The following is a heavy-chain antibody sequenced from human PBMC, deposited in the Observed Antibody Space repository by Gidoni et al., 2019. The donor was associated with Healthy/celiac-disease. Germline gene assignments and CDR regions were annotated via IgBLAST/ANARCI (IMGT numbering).Heavy chain of an antibody. CDR2: IVVGSGNT. Sequence: QMQLLQSGPEVKKPGTSVKVSCKASGFTFTSSAVQWVRQARGQRLEWIGWIVVGSGNTNYAQKFQERVTITRDMSTSTAYMELSSLRSEDTAVYYCAATGTESRPSHSYYYYYYMDVWGKGTTVTVSS. CDR1: GFTFTSSA. J-gene: IGHJ6*03. CDR3: AATGTESRPSHSYYYYYYMDV. V-gene: IGHV1-58*01. D-gene: IGHD1-1*01.